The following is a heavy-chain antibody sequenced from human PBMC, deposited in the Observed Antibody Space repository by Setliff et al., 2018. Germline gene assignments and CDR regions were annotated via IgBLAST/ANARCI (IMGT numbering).Heavy chain of an antibody. CDR3: ATDGVITMVRGVIITESLFDFDY. J-gene: IGHJ4*02. Sequence: ASVKVSCKASGHTFTSYFMQWVRQAPGQGLEWMGMINPSGGYTIYAQKFQGRVTMTEDTSTDTAYMELSSLRSEDTAVYYCATDGVITMVRGVIITESLFDFDYWGQGTLVTVSS. V-gene: IGHV1-46*01. D-gene: IGHD3-10*01. CDR1: GHTFTSYF. CDR2: INPSGGYT.